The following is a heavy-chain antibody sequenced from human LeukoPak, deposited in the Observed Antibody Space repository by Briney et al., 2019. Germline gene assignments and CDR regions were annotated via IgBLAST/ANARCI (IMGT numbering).Heavy chain of an antibody. CDR1: GYTLTDYY. CDR2: INPNSGGT. V-gene: IGHV1-2*02. CDR3: AREEVIAAAGPTLDY. J-gene: IGHJ4*02. D-gene: IGHD6-13*01. Sequence: ASVKVSCKASGYTLTDYYMHWVRQAPGQGLEWMGWINPNSGGTNYAQKFQGRVTMTRDTSISTAYMELSRLRSDDTAVFYCAREEVIAAAGPTLDYWGQGALVTVSS.